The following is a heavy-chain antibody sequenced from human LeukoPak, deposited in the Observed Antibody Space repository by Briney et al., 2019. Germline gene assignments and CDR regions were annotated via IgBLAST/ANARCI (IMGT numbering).Heavy chain of an antibody. J-gene: IGHJ4*02. D-gene: IGHD6-13*01. CDR1: GFTFSSYA. CDR3: ARDQTSRAADYYFDY. CDR2: ISGSGDST. Sequence: GGSLRLSCAASGFTFSSYAMSWVRQAPGKGLEWVSAISGSGDSTYYADSVKGRFTISRDNSKNTLYLQMNSLRTEDTAVYYCARDQTSRAADYYFDYWGQGTLVTVSS. V-gene: IGHV3-23*01.